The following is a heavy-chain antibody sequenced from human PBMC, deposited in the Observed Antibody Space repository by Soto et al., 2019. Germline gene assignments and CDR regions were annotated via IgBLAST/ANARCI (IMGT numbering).Heavy chain of an antibody. CDR3: XPASTGRSAYDI. Sequence: EVQLVESGGGLVQPGGSLRLSCAASGFTFSSSWMSWVRQAPGKGLEWVANIKQDGSEKYYVDSVKGRFTISRDNAKNSLYLQMNSLRAEDTAVYXXXPASTGRSAYDIWGQGTMVTVSS. CDR2: IKQDGSEK. V-gene: IGHV3-7*01. CDR1: GFTFSSSW. D-gene: IGHD3-10*01. J-gene: IGHJ3*02.